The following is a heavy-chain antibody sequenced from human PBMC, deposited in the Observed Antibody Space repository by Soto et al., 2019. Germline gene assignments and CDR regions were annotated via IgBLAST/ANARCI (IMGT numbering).Heavy chain of an antibody. CDR1: GGSFSGYY. CDR2: INHSGST. CDR3: ASHRRIKIIPWCDP. D-gene: IGHD3-16*01. Sequence: PSETLSLTCAVYGGSFSGYYWSWIRQPPGKGLEWIGEINHSGSTNYNPSLKSRVTISVDTSKNQFSLKLSSVTAADTAVYYCASHRRIKIIPWCDPGGQGTLVTVS. J-gene: IGHJ5*02. V-gene: IGHV4-34*01.